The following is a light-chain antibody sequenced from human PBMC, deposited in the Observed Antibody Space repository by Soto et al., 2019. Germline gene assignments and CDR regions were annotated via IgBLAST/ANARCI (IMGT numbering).Light chain of an antibody. CDR3: SSYGGTNSLKV. CDR2: EVS. CDR1: SSDVGGYNY. Sequence: QSVLTQPPSASGSPGQSVTISFTGTSSDVGGYNYVSWYQQHPGKAPKVMMYEVSKRPSGVPDRFSGSKSGNTASLTVSGLQAEDEADYYCSSYGGTNSLKVFGGGTKLTVL. V-gene: IGLV2-8*01. J-gene: IGLJ2*01.